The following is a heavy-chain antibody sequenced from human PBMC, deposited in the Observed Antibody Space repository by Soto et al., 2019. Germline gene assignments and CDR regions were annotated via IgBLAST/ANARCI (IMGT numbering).Heavy chain of an antibody. J-gene: IGHJ6*02. Sequence: QLQLQESGSGLVKPSQTLSLTCAVSGGSISSGGYSWSWIRQPPGKGLEWIGYIYHSGSTYYNPSLQSRVTISVDRSTNQFSLKLSSVTAADTAVYSCASISTSYYYGMDVWGQGTTVTVSS. CDR1: GGSISSGGYS. V-gene: IGHV4-30-2*01. CDR2: IYHSGST. CDR3: ASISTSYYYGMDV. D-gene: IGHD2-2*01.